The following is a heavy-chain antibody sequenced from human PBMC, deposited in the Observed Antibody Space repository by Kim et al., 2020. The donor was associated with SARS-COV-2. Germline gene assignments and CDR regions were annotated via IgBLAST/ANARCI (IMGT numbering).Heavy chain of an antibody. CDR3: ARTPRRGGYSNWFDP. CDR1: GYTFTSYG. Sequence: ASVKVSCKASGYTFTSYGISWVRQAPGQGLEWMGWISAYNGNTNYAQKLQGRVTMTTDTSTSTAYMELRSLRSDDTAVYYCARTPRRGGYSNWFDPWGQGTLVTVSS. J-gene: IGHJ5*02. CDR2: ISAYNGNT. V-gene: IGHV1-18*04. D-gene: IGHD3-10*01.